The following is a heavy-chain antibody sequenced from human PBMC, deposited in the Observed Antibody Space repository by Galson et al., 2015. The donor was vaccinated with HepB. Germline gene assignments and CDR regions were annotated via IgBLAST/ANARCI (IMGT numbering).Heavy chain of an antibody. Sequence: LTCGVYGVSFTGYYWSWIRQSPGKGLEWIGEINHHGFTNYNPTLRSRVTISLDTSKNQFSLRLKSVTAADTAVYYCARAEVYYYDSSGYGFDPWGQGTLVTVSS. J-gene: IGHJ5*02. CDR3: ARAEVYYYDSSGYGFDP. CDR1: GVSFTGYY. V-gene: IGHV4-34*01. D-gene: IGHD3-22*01. CDR2: INHHGFT.